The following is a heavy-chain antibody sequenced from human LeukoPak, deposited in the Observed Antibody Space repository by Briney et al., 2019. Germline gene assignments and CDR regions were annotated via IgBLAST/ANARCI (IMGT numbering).Heavy chain of an antibody. J-gene: IGHJ4*02. CDR2: INPSGGST. Sequence: GASVKVSCKASGYTFTSYYMHWVRQAPGQGLEWMGIINPSGGSTSYAQKFQGRVTMTRDTSTSTVYMELSSLRSGDTAVYYCARVAVAGPYFDYWGQGTLVTVSS. CDR3: ARVAVAGPYFDY. V-gene: IGHV1-46*03. D-gene: IGHD6-19*01. CDR1: GYTFTSYY.